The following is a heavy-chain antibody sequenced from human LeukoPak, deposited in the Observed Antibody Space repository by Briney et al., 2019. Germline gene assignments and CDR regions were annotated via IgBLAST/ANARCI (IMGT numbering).Heavy chain of an antibody. Sequence: ASVNVSCKASGYTFTAYYIHWVRQAPGQGLEWMGWINPNSGATNYAQNLQGRVTLTWDTSIGTASMELSRLRSDDTAVYYCARDRYDSVNYYGLDVWGQGTPVTVAS. CDR1: GYTFTAYY. CDR3: ARDRYDSVNYYGLDV. D-gene: IGHD3-22*01. V-gene: IGHV1-2*02. CDR2: INPNSGAT. J-gene: IGHJ6*02.